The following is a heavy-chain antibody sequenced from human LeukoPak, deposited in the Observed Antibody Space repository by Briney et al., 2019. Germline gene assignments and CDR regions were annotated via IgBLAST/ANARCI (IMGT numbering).Heavy chain of an antibody. V-gene: IGHV3-33*06. CDR3: AKEGDRGEALYYYYMDV. CDR2: IWYDGSNI. Sequence: QSGRSLRLSCAASGFMFSDYGMHWVRQAPGKGLEWVAAIWYDGSNIFYADSVKGRFTISRHNSKNALYLQMNRLRAEATADYYCAKEGDRGEALYYYYMDVWGNGTTVTVSS. J-gene: IGHJ6*03. CDR1: GFMFSDYG. D-gene: IGHD3-10*01.